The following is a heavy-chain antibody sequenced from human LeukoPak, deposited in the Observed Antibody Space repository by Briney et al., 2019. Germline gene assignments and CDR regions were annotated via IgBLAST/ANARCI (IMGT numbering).Heavy chain of an antibody. CDR1: GGSISSSNW. J-gene: IGHJ4*02. Sequence: SETLSLTCAVSGGSISSSNWWSWVRQPPGKGLEWIGEIYHSGSTNYNPSLKSRVTISVDKSKNQFSLKLSSVTAADTAVYYCARGPIAAAGHYDYWGQATLVTVSS. D-gene: IGHD6-13*01. CDR2: IYHSGST. V-gene: IGHV4-4*02. CDR3: ARGPIAAAGHYDY.